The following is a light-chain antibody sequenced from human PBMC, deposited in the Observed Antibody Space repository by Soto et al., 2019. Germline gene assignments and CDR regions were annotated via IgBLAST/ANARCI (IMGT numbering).Light chain of an antibody. V-gene: IGLV7-46*01. CDR3: FLSYSGVWV. CDR1: TGAVTSGHY. J-gene: IGLJ3*02. Sequence: QAVVTQEPSLAVSPGGTVTLTCGSSTGAVTSGHYPYWFQQKPGQAPRTLIYHTSNKHSWTPARFSGSLLGGKAALTLSGAQPEDEADYSCFLSYSGVWVFGGGTKVTVL. CDR2: HTS.